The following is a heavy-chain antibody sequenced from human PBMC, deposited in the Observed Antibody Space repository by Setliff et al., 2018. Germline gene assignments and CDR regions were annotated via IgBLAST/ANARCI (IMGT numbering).Heavy chain of an antibody. J-gene: IGHJ3*02. CDR2: ISPSGDVT. V-gene: IGHV3-23*01. CDR3: AKRGSKDILNGFDI. CDR1: GFAFSDYA. Sequence: GGSLRLSCAASGFAFSDYAMSWVRLAPGRGLEWVSGISPSGDVTLYADSVKGRFTIFRDNSKNTLSLQMSGLRAEDTAIYYCAKRGSKDILNGFDIWGQGTMVTVSS.